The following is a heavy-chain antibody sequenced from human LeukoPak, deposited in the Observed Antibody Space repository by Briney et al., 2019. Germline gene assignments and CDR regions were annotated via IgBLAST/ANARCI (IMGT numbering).Heavy chain of an antibody. J-gene: IGHJ3*02. D-gene: IGHD3-10*01. CDR2: IYHSGST. V-gene: IGHV4-38-2*02. CDR1: GYSISSGYY. CDR3: ARSDGYGLVGI. Sequence: AETLSLTGTVSGYSISSGYYWGWIRLPPGKGLEWIGSIYHSGSTYYNPSLKSRVTISVDTSKNQFSLKLSSVTAADTAVYYCARSDGYGLVGIWGQGTMVTVSS.